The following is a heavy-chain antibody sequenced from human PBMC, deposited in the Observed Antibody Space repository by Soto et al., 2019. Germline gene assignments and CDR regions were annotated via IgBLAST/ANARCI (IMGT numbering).Heavy chain of an antibody. Sequence: QVQLVQSGAEVKKPGASVKVSCKASGYTFTSYDINWVRQATGQGLEWMGWMNPNSANTGCAQKFQGRVTMTRNTSLSTAYMELSSVRSEDSAVYYWAREGVRGMDVWGQGTTVTVSS. CDR1: GYTFTSYD. J-gene: IGHJ6*02. D-gene: IGHD3-16*01. CDR3: AREGVRGMDV. CDR2: MNPNSANT. V-gene: IGHV1-8*01.